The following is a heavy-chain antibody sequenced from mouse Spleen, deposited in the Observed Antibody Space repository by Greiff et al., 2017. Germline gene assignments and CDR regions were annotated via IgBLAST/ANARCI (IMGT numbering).Heavy chain of an antibody. Sequence: EVHLVESEGGLVQPGSSMKLSCTASGFTFSDYYMAWVRQVPEKGLEWVANINYDGSSTYYLDSLKSRFIISRDNAKNILYLQMSSLKSEDTATYYCAREDYYGSSYSYWYFDVWGAGTTVTVSS. D-gene: IGHD1-1*01. CDR3: AREDYYGSSYSYWYFDV. CDR2: INYDGSST. CDR1: GFTFSDYY. V-gene: IGHV5-16*01. J-gene: IGHJ1*01.